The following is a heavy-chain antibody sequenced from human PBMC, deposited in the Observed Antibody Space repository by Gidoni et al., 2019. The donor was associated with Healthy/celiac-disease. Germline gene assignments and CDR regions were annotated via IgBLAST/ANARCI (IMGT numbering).Heavy chain of an antibody. V-gene: IGHV3-23*01. J-gene: IGHJ4*02. CDR1: GFTFSSYA. CDR2: MSGSGGST. CDR3: AKVRRPYDFWSGYYFDY. Sequence: EVQLLASGGGLVQPGGSLRLSCAASGFTFSSYAMSWVRQAPGKGLEWVSAMSGSGGSTYYADSVKGRFTISRDNSKNTLYLQMNSLRAEDTAVYYCAKVRRPYDFWSGYYFDYWGQGTLVTVSS. D-gene: IGHD3-3*01.